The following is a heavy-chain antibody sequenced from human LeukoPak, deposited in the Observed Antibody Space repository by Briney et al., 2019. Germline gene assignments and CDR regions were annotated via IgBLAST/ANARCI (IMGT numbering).Heavy chain of an antibody. V-gene: IGHV3-7*01. CDR3: ARRPGWFDP. CDR1: GFTLSSYW. Sequence: AGESLRLSCAASGFTLSSYWMSWVRQAPGKGLEWVANIKEDGSEKYYVDSAKGRFTISRDNAKNSLYLQMNSLRAEDTAVYYCARRPGWFDPWGQGTLVTVSS. CDR2: IKEDGSEK. J-gene: IGHJ5*02.